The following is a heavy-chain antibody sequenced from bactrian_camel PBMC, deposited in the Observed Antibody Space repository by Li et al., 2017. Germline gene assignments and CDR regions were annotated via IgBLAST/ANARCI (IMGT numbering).Heavy chain of an antibody. CDR1: GFTYFRGC. J-gene: IGHJ4*01. Sequence: VQLVESGGGSVEAGGSLTLSCVGSGFTYFRGCMAWFRQTPGKEREAIATEDINGRTTYARSVKGRFTINKDNMRNTLYLQMNDLEPEDSGMYYCAADRNRWSSSCGVFDYWGPGTQVTVS. CDR2: EDINGRT. D-gene: IGHD3*01. V-gene: IGHV3S55*01. CDR3: AADRNRWSSSCGVFDY.